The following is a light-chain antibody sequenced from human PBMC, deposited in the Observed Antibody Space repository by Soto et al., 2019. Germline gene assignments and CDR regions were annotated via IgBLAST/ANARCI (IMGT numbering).Light chain of an antibody. V-gene: IGLV2-8*01. CDR3: SSYAGRTLYV. Sequence: QSALTQPPSASGSPGQSVTISCTGTGSDVGAYDYVSWYQQRPGKAPKLLIHEVTKRPSGVPDRFSGSKSGNTASLTVSGLQAEDEAEYYCSSYAGRTLYVFGTGTKVTVL. J-gene: IGLJ1*01. CDR1: GSDVGAYDY. CDR2: EVT.